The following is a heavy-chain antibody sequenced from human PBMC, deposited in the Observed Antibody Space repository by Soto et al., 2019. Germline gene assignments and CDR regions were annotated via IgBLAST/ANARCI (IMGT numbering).Heavy chain of an antibody. V-gene: IGHV4-39*01. D-gene: IGHD6-13*01. CDR2: IYYSGNT. J-gene: IGHJ4*02. CDR3: ARQGGTAAAGVHGGAY. CDR1: GGSISSSNYY. Sequence: QLQLQESGPGLVKPSETLSLTCTVSGGSISSSNYYWGWIRQPPGKGPEWIGSIYYSGNTYFNPSLKSRVTISVDTSKNQFSLRLDSVAAADTAEYYCARQGGTAAAGVHGGAYWGQGTLVTVS.